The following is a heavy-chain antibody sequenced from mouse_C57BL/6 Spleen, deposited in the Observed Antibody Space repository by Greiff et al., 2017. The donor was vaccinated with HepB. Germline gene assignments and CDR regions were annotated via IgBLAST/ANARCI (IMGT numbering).Heavy chain of an antibody. CDR3: ARVTTVVATDYFDY. Sequence: QVQLQQPGAELVRPGSSVKLSCKASGYTFTSYWMHWVKQRPIQGLEWIGNIDPSDSETHYNQKFKDKATLTVDKSSSTAYMQLSSLTSEDSAVYYSARVTTVVATDYFDYWGQGTTLTVSS. J-gene: IGHJ2*01. CDR2: IDPSDSET. CDR1: GYTFTSYW. D-gene: IGHD1-1*01. V-gene: IGHV1-52*01.